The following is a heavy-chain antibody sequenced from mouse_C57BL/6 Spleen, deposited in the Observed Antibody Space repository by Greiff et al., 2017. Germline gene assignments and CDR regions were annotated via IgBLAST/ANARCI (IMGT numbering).Heavy chain of an antibody. CDR2: INSDGGST. Sequence: EVKVEESGGGLVQPGESLKLSCESNEYEFPSHDMSWVRKTPEKRLELVAAINSDGGSTYYPDTMERRFIISRDNTKKTLYLQMSSLRSEDTALYYCARRGIGGWYFDVWGTGTTVTVSS. J-gene: IGHJ1*03. CDR1: EYEFPSHD. V-gene: IGHV5-2*03. CDR3: ARRGIGGWYFDV.